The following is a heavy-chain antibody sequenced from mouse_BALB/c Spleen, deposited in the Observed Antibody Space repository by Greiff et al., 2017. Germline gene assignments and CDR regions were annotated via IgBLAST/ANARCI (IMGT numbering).Heavy chain of an antibody. V-gene: IGHV3-6*02. CDR1: GYSITSGYY. CDR2: ISYDGSN. Sequence: ESGPGLVKPSQSLSLTCSVTGYSITSGYYWNWIRQFPGNKLEWMGYISYDGSNNYNPSLKNRISITRDTSKNQFFLKLNSVTTEDTATYYCARVVRRGGYAMDYWGQGTSVTVSS. J-gene: IGHJ4*01. CDR3: ARVVRRGGYAMDY. D-gene: IGHD1-2*01.